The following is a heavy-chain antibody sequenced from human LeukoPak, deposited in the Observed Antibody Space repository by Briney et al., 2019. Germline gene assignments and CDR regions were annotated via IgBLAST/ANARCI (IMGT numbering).Heavy chain of an antibody. J-gene: IGHJ5*02. D-gene: IGHD2-2*01. V-gene: IGHV4-34*01. CDR2: INHSGST. CDR1: GGSFSGYY. Sequence: PSETLPLTCAVYGGSFSGYYWSWTRQPPGKGLEWIGEINHSGSTNYNPSLKSRVTISVDTSKNQFSLKLSSVTAADTAVYYCASQNCSSTSCYPQNWFDPWGQGTLVTVSS. CDR3: ASQNCSSTSCYPQNWFDP.